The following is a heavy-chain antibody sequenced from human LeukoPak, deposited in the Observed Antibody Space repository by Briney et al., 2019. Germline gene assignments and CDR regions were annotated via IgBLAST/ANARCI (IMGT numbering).Heavy chain of an antibody. V-gene: IGHV3-23*01. CDR1: GFTFRSHA. Sequence: GGSLRLSCVGSGFTFRSHAMSWVRQAPEKGLEFVSGIYENGGTTYYADSVKGRFTISRDNSKNTLYLQMNSLRAEDTAVYYCARDDVNSSGFDYWGQGTLVTVSS. CDR2: IYENGGTT. J-gene: IGHJ4*02. D-gene: IGHD6-19*01. CDR3: ARDDVNSSGFDY.